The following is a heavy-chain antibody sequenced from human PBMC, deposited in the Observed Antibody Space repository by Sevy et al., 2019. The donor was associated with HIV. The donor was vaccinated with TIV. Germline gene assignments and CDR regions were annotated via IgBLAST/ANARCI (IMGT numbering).Heavy chain of an antibody. V-gene: IGHV4-38-2*01. J-gene: IGHJ4*02. D-gene: IGHD6-19*01. CDR3: ARLSFTSGIAVAGDDY. CDR2: IYHSGST. CDR1: GYSISSGYY. Sequence: ETLSLTCVVSGYSISSGYYWVWIQQPPGKGLEWIGSIYHSGSTYYNPSLKSRVTISVDTSKNQFSLKLSSVTAADTAVYYCARLSFTSGIAVAGDDYWGQGTLVTVSS.